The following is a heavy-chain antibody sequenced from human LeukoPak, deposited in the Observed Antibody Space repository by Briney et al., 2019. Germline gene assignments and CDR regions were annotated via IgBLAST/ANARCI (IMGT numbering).Heavy chain of an antibody. Sequence: SETLSLTCTVSGGSISSSSYYWGWIRQPPGKGLEWIGSIYYSGSTYYNPSLKSRVTISVDTSKNQFSLKLSSVTAADTAVYYCARDLVGSGSYGYRGQGTLVTVSS. CDR2: IYYSGST. J-gene: IGHJ4*02. V-gene: IGHV4-39*07. D-gene: IGHD3-10*01. CDR1: GGSISSSSYY. CDR3: ARDLVGSGSYGY.